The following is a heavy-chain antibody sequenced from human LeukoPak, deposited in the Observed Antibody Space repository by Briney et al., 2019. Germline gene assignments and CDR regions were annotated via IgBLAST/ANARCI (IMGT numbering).Heavy chain of an antibody. Sequence: GGSLRLSCAASGFPVSSYAMSWVRQAPGKGLEWVSVPSGSGGSTYYADSVKGRFTISRDNSKNTLYLQMNNLRAEDTAVYYCAKALAGRYDDYKADYWGQGTLVIVSS. CDR3: AKALAGRYDDYKADY. V-gene: IGHV3-23*01. CDR2: PSGSGGST. D-gene: IGHD4-17*01. CDR1: GFPVSSYA. J-gene: IGHJ4*02.